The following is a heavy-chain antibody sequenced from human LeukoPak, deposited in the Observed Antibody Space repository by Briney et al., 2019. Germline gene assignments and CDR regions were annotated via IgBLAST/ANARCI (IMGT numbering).Heavy chain of an antibody. J-gene: IGHJ6*02. CDR3: ARDIGATNYYGMDV. CDR1: GFSLSDAW. CDR2: ISSSSSYI. Sequence: GGSLRLSCAASGFSLSDAWMNWVRQAPGKGLEWVSSISSSSSYIYYADSVKGRFTISRDNAKNSLYLQMNSLRAEDTAVYYCARDIGATNYYGMDVWGQGTTVTVSS. D-gene: IGHD1-26*01. V-gene: IGHV3-21*01.